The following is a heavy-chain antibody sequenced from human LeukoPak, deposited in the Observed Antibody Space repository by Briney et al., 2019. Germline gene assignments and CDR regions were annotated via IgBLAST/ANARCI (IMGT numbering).Heavy chain of an antibody. D-gene: IGHD1-26*01. CDR2: TRNKANSYIT. Sequence: GGSLRLSCAASGFTFSDHFLAWVRQAPGKGLEWVGRTRNKANSYITEYAASVKGRFIISRDDSKNSLYLQMSSLKTDDTAMYYCASIRGTFGYWGQGTLVTVSS. J-gene: IGHJ4*02. CDR1: GFTFSDHF. CDR3: ASIRGTFGY. V-gene: IGHV3-72*01.